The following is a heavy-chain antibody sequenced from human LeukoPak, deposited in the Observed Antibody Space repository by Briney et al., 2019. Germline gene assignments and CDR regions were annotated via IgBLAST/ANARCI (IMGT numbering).Heavy chain of an antibody. Sequence: PSETLSLTCAVSGASVSSHYWSWSRQSPGKGLEWSGHIYHSGTTKYNPSLKSRVTISVDTSKCQCSLKLKSVPAADTVVYYCCAEYEYGDHDYWGQGTLVSVSS. CDR2: IYHSGTT. D-gene: IGHD4/OR15-4a*01. CDR1: GASVSSHY. J-gene: IGHJ4*02. V-gene: IGHV4-59*02. CDR3: CAEYEYGDHDY.